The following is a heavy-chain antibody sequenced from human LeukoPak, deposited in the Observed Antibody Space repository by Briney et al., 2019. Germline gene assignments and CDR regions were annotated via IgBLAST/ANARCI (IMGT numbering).Heavy chain of an antibody. J-gene: IGHJ4*02. CDR1: GGTFSSYA. CDR2: ITPILGIA. V-gene: IGHV1-69*04. CDR3: ARDTARMTTVTHFDY. Sequence: SVKVSCKASGGTFSSYAISWVRQAPGQGLEWMGRITPILGIANYAQKFQGRVTITADKSTSTAYMELSSLRSEDTAVYYCARDTARMTTVTHFDYWGQGTLVTVSS. D-gene: IGHD4-17*01.